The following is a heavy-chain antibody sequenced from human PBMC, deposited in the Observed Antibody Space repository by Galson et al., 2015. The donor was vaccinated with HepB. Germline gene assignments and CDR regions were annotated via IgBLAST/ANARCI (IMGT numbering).Heavy chain of an antibody. CDR2: INTNTGNP. Sequence: SVKVSCKASGYTFTSYAMNWVRQAPGHGLEWMGWINTNTGNPTYAQGFTGWFVFSLDTSVSTAYLPLSSLRAEDTAMYYCVKGRADYGDSNLDFWGQGTLVTVSS. D-gene: IGHD4-17*01. J-gene: IGHJ4*02. CDR1: GYTFTSYA. V-gene: IGHV7-4-1*02. CDR3: VKGRADYGDSNLDF.